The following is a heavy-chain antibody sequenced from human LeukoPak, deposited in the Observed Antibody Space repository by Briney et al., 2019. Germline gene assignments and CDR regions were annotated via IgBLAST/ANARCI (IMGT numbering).Heavy chain of an antibody. CDR1: GYTFTGYY. J-gene: IGHJ4*02. V-gene: IGHV1-2*02. CDR2: INPNSGGT. D-gene: IGHD6-6*01. CDR3: ASDGIAARPRFDY. Sequence: ASVKVSCKASGYTFTGYYIHWVRQAPGQGLEWMGWINPNSGGTNYAQKFQGRVTMTRDTSISTAYMELSRLRSDDTAVYYCASDGIAARPRFDYWGQGTLVTVSS.